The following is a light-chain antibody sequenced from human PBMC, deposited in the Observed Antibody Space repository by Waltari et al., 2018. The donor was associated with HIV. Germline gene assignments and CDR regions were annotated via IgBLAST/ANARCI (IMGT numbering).Light chain of an antibody. J-gene: IGKJ1*01. CDR3: RQNYNTSWT. V-gene: IGKV1-39*01. Sequence: DIQMTQSPSSLPASVGDRVTINCRASQSIGSHLNWYQQKPGKAPNLLIYTASSLQSGVPSRFSGSGSGTDFSLTISSLQPKDFATYYCRQNYNTSWTFGQGTKVEIK. CDR1: QSIGSH. CDR2: TAS.